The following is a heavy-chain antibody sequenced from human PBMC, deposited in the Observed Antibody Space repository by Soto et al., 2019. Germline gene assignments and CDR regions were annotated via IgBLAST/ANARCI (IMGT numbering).Heavy chain of an antibody. D-gene: IGHD3-22*01. CDR2: IYYSGST. CDR3: ARVDSSGYYGAFDI. J-gene: IGHJ3*02. Sequence: SETLSLTCTVSGGSISSGDYYWSWIRQPPGKGLEWIGYIYYSGSTYYNPSLKSRVTISVDTSKNQFSLKLSSVTAADTAVYYCARVDSSGYYGAFDIWGQGTMVTVSS. CDR1: GGSISSGDYY. V-gene: IGHV4-30-4*01.